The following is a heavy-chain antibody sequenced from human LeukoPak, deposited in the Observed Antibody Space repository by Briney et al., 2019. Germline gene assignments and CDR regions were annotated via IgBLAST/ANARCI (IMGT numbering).Heavy chain of an antibody. Sequence: ASVKVSCKASGYTFTCYYMHWVRQAPGQGLEWMGWINPNSGGTNYAQKFQGRVTMTRDTSISTAYMELSRLRSDDTAVYYCARGPNFWSGYYLDWGQGTLVTVSS. CDR2: INPNSGGT. CDR1: GYTFTCYY. CDR3: ARGPNFWSGYYLD. J-gene: IGHJ4*02. D-gene: IGHD3-3*01. V-gene: IGHV1-2*02.